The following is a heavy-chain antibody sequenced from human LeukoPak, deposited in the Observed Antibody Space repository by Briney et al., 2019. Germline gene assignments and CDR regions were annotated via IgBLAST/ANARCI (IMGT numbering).Heavy chain of an antibody. CDR1: GFTFSSYA. Sequence: GGSLRVSCAASGFTFSSYAMSWVRQAPGKGLEWVSAISGSGGSTYYADSVKGRFTISRDNSKNTLYLQMNSLRAEDTAVYYCAKLPGDVVVPAAMSPPGYWGQGTLVTVSS. CDR2: ISGSGGST. CDR3: AKLPGDVVVPAAMSPPGY. V-gene: IGHV3-23*01. D-gene: IGHD2-2*01. J-gene: IGHJ4*02.